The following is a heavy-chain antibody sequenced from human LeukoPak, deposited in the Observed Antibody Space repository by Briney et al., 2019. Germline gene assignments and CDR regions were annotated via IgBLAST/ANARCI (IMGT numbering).Heavy chain of an antibody. J-gene: IGHJ4*02. CDR3: ARWSGSGWKYLDH. D-gene: IGHD6-19*01. CDR1: GGSISSYY. Sequence: SETLSLTCTVSGGSISSYYWSWIRQPPGKGLEWIGYISYSGNTNYSPSLKSRVTISADTSRNQFSLKVSSVTAADTALYYCARWSGSGWKYLDHWGREPRSPSPQ. CDR2: ISYSGNT. V-gene: IGHV4-59*01.